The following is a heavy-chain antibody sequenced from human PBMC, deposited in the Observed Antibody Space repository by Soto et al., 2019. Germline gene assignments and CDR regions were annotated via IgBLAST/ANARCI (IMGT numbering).Heavy chain of an antibody. CDR3: ARDRLNGDAREDFDD. CDR2: IDPTSSRI. D-gene: IGHD7-27*01. V-gene: IGHV3-48*02. J-gene: IGHJ3*01. CDR1: GFSFSSYS. Sequence: EAPLVESGGGLVQPGGSLRLSCVASGFSFSSYSVSWVRQAPGKGLEWISYIDPTSSRIYYADSVKGRFAIARDNAENSLYLQVNSLRDEDTALYYCARDRLNGDAREDFDDWVQGRMVTVSS.